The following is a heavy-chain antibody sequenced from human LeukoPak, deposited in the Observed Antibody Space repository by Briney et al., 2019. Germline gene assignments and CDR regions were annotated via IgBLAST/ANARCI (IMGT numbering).Heavy chain of an antibody. J-gene: IGHJ4*02. CDR2: IDPNSGGP. CDR1: GYTFTDYY. CDR3: ARERPGDGDFDF. V-gene: IGHV1-2*02. D-gene: IGHD1-14*01. Sequence: ASVKVSCKASGYTFTDYYIQWVRQAPGQGLEWMGWIDPNSGGPNYAQKFQGRVIMTWDASISTANMELTRLGSDDTAVYYCARERPGDGDFDFWGQGTLVTVSS.